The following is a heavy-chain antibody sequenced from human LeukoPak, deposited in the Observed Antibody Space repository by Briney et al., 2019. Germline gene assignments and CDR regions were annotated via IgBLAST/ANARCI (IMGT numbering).Heavy chain of an antibody. CDR1: GFTFSNSD. CDR3: AKGRRAVTGTSPYHES. Sequence: GGSLRLSCAASGFTFSNSDLSWVRQAPGKGLDWVSAISGSGGGTFYADSVKGRFTIYRDNSKNTLYLLMNSLRDEDTAIYYCAKGRRAVTGTSPYHESWGQGILVTVSS. V-gene: IGHV3-23*01. CDR2: ISGSGGGT. J-gene: IGHJ5*02. D-gene: IGHD1-14*01.